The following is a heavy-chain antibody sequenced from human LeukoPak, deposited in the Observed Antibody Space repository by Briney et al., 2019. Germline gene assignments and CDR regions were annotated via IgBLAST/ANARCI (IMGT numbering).Heavy chain of an antibody. CDR2: INPSGGST. CDR1: GYTFTGYY. J-gene: IGHJ4*02. Sequence: ASVKVSCKASGYTFTGYYMHWVRQAPGQGLEWMGIINPSGGSTSYAQKFQGRVTMTRDTSTSTVYMELSSLRSEDTAVYYCARSDYGSGSYYIPPFDYWGQGTLVTVSS. V-gene: IGHV1-46*01. D-gene: IGHD3-10*01. CDR3: ARSDYGSGSYYIPPFDY.